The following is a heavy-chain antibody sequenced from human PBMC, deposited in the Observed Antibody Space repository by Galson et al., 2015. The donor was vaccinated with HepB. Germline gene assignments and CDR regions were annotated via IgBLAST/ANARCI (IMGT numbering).Heavy chain of an antibody. CDR1: GFTVSSNY. CDR2: IYSGGST. J-gene: IGHJ4*02. CDR3: ARANPPEWSPRGVGYYFDY. Sequence: SLRLSCAASGFTVSSNYMSWVRQAPGKGLEWVPVIYSGGSTYYADSVKGRFTISRDNSKNTLYLQMNSLRAEDTAVYYCARANPPEWSPRGVGYYFDYWGQGTLVTVSS. D-gene: IGHD3-3*01. V-gene: IGHV3-53*01.